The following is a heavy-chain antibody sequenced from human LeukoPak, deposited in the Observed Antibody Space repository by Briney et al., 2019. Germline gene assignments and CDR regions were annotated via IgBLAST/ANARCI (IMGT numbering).Heavy chain of an antibody. J-gene: IGHJ4*02. Sequence: GGSLRLSCAASGFTFSSYAMNWVRQTPGKGLEWVSTISGIGSTTYYADSVKGRFTISRDNSKTTLYLQMNTLRTEDTAVYYCAKDLRGSGWYFDYWGQGTLVAVSS. V-gene: IGHV3-23*01. CDR2: ISGIGSTT. CDR1: GFTFSSYA. D-gene: IGHD6-19*01. CDR3: AKDLRGSGWYFDY.